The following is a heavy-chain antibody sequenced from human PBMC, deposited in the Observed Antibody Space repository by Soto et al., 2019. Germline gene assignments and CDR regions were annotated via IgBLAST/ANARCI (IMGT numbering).Heavy chain of an antibody. V-gene: IGHV3-30*18. D-gene: IGHD6-13*01. CDR3: TKGRQRLVRWCFDC. J-gene: IGHJ4*02. Sequence: QVQLVESGGGVVQPGRSLRLSCAASGFAFSSYGMHWVRQAPGKGLEWRAVISYDGTNEYYADSVKGRFTISRDNSTNTLYLLMNGLRAEDTAVYYCTKGRQRLVRWCFDCWGQGTLVTVSS. CDR1: GFAFSSYG. CDR2: ISYDGTNE.